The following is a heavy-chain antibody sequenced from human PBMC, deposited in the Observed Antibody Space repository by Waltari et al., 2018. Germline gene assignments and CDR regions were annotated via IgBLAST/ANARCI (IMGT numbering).Heavy chain of an antibody. D-gene: IGHD3-3*01. CDR1: GFTLSSHW. V-gene: IGHV3-7*03. J-gene: IGHJ4*02. Sequence: EVQLVESGGGLVQPGGSLRLSCAASGFTLSSHWMNWVRQAPGKGLEWVAIINKDGSKKFYVDSVRGRFTVSRDNAKNSLYLQMNSLRVDDTAVYYCARDEEWSSDRWGQGTLVTVSS. CDR3: ARDEEWSSDR. CDR2: INKDGSKK.